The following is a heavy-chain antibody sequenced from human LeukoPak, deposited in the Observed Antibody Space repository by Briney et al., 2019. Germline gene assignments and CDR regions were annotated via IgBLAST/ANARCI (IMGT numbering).Heavy chain of an antibody. D-gene: IGHD1-1*01. V-gene: IGHV4-34*08. Sequence: GSLRLSCAASGFTFSSYSMNWVRQAPGKGLEWIGEINHSGSTNYNPSLKSRVTISVDTSKDQFSLKLSSVTAADTAVYYCAGYHWLRQYFDYWGQGTLVTVSS. CDR3: AGYHWLRQYFDY. CDR1: GFTFSSYS. J-gene: IGHJ4*02. CDR2: INHSGST.